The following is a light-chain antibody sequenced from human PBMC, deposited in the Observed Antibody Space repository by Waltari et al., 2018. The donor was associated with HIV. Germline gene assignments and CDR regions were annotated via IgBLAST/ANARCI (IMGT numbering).Light chain of an antibody. Sequence: DIQMTHSPSSLSASVGARVTITCRASQSISSYLNWYQQKPGKAPKVLIYAASSLQSGVPSRFSGSGSGTDFTLSITSLQPEDFATYYCQQSYTTPRTFGQGTKVEIK. CDR1: QSISSY. J-gene: IGKJ1*01. V-gene: IGKV1-39*01. CDR3: QQSYTTPRT. CDR2: AAS.